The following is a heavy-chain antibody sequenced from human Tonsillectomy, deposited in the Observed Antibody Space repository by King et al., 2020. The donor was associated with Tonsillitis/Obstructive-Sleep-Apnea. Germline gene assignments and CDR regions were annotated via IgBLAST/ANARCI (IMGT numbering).Heavy chain of an antibody. J-gene: IGHJ6*03. CDR2: IYSDGRT. D-gene: IGHD3-3*01. Sequence: EVQLVESGGGLIQPGGSLRLSCAASGFTVSDNYMIWVRQAPGKGLEWDSVIYSDGRTYYADSVKGRFTISRDKSKNTLYFQMNSLRAEDTAVYYCARWYDFWGMDVWGKGTTVTVSS. CDR1: GFTVSDNY. CDR3: ARWYDFWGMDV. V-gene: IGHV3-53*01.